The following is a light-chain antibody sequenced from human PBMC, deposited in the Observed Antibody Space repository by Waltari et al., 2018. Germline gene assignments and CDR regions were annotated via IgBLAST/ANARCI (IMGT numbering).Light chain of an antibody. CDR2: DVG. V-gene: IGLV2-14*01. CDR3: SSYTTSTTLL. Sequence: QSALTQPASVSGSPGQSITISCTGSSTDVGAYNFVSWYQQHPGKVPKLILYDVGNRPSGISHRFPASQSGNTAYLTIAGLQEEDEGEYYCSSYTTSTTLLFGTGTRLTVL. J-gene: IGLJ1*01. CDR1: STDVGAYNF.